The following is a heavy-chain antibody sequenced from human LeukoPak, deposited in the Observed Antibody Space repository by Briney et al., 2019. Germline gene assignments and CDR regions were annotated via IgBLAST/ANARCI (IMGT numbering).Heavy chain of an antibody. CDR2: ISAYNGNT. V-gene: IGHV1-18*01. CDR3: ATDRSRRSSSSFDY. D-gene: IGHD6-6*01. Sequence: ASVKVSCKASGYTFTSYGISWVRQAPGQGLEWMGWISAYNGNTNYAQKFQGRVTITADTSTDTAYVELSSLKSDDTAVYYCATDRSRRSSSSFDYWGQGTLVTVSS. J-gene: IGHJ4*02. CDR1: GYTFTSYG.